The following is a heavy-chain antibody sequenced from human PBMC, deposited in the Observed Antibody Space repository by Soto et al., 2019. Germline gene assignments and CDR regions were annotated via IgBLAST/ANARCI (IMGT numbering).Heavy chain of an antibody. D-gene: IGHD4-17*01. J-gene: IGHJ4*02. CDR2: IYGDNDK. Sequence: QITLKESGPSPVKPTQTLTVTCTFSGFSLSNSGVGVAWLRQPPGKALEWLALIYGDNDKRYSPSLRTRLTITKDTSKNQVVLTITNMDPVETATYSCAHCTLHYYGDYDPGTSHGFDSWGQGTVVTVSS. CDR3: AHCTLHYYGDYDPGTSHGFDS. CDR1: GFSLSNSGVG. V-gene: IGHV2-5*02.